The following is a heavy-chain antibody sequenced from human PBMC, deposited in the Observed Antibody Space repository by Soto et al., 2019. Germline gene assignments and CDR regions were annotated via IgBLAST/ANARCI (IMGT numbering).Heavy chain of an antibody. D-gene: IGHD6-19*01. CDR1: GFTFSSYA. CDR3: AKDRLWLRSSGWSPNDY. Sequence: GGSLRLSCAASGFTFSSYAMSWVRQAPGKGLEWVSAISGSGGSTYYADSVKGRFTISRDNSKNTLYLQMNSLRAEDTAVYYCAKDRLWLRSSGWSPNDYWGQGTLVTVSS. J-gene: IGHJ4*02. V-gene: IGHV3-23*01. CDR2: ISGSGGST.